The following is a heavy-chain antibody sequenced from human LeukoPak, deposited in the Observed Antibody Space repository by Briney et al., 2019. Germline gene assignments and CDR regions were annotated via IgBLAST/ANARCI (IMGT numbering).Heavy chain of an antibody. CDR1: GGTFSSYA. CDR3: ARGGQGYYYDSSGYYAY. J-gene: IGHJ4*02. Sequence: SVKVSCKASGGTFSSYAISWVRQAPGQGLEWMGGIIPIFGTANYAQKFQGRVTITADESTSTAYMELSSLRSEDTAVYYCARGGQGYYYDSSGYYAYWGQGTLVTVSS. D-gene: IGHD3-22*01. CDR2: IIPIFGTA. V-gene: IGHV1-69*01.